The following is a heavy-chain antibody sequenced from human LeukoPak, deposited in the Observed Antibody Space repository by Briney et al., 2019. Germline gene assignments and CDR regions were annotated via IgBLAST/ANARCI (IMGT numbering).Heavy chain of an antibody. J-gene: IGHJ6*03. CDR3: ARVSGSYYYYYMDV. CDR2: IYHSGST. CDR1: GYSISSGYY. V-gene: IGHV4-38-2*01. D-gene: IGHD1-26*01. Sequence: SETLSLTCAVSGYSISSGYYWGWIRQPPGKGLEWIGSIYHSGSTYYNPPLKSRVTISVDTSKNQFSLKLSSVTAADTAVYYCARVSGSYYYYYMDVWGKGTTVTVSS.